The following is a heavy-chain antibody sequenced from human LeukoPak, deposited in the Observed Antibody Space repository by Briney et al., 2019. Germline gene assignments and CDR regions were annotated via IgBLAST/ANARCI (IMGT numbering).Heavy chain of an antibody. J-gene: IGHJ6*03. CDR1: GGTFSSYA. CDR2: IIPIFGTA. Sequence: SVKVSCKASGGTFSSYAISWVRQAPGQGLEWMGGIIPIFGTANYAQKFQGRVTITADESTSTAYMELSSLRSEDTAVYYCARARPSSSRSLYYYYMDVSGKGTTVTVSS. CDR3: ARARPSSSRSLYYYYMDV. V-gene: IGHV1-69*13. D-gene: IGHD6-6*01.